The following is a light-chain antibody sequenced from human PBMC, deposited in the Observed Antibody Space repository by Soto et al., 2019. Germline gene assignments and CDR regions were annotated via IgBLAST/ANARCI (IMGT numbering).Light chain of an antibody. Sequence: QSALTQPASVSESPGQSITISCTGTSSDVGGYNSVSWYQQYPGKAPRLLIYDVSNRPSGVSNRFSGSKSGSTASLTISGLQPEDEADYYCNSYTNSGTWVFGGGTKLTVL. CDR2: DVS. CDR1: SSDVGGYNS. CDR3: NSYTNSGTWV. V-gene: IGLV2-14*01. J-gene: IGLJ3*02.